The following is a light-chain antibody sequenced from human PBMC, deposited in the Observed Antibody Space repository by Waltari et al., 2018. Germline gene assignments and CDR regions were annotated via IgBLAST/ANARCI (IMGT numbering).Light chain of an antibody. J-gene: IGKJ4*01. Sequence: DIVMTQSPLSLPVTPGEPVSISCRSSQSLLHSNGYNYLDWYLQKPGQSPQLLIYLGSKLASGVPDRFSGSGSGTDFTLKISRVEAEDVGVYYCMQALQTPLTFGGGTKVEIK. CDR3: MQALQTPLT. CDR2: LGS. V-gene: IGKV2-28*01. CDR1: QSLLHSNGYNY.